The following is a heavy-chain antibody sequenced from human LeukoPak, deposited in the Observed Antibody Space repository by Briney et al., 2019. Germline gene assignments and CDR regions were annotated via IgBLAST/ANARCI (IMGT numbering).Heavy chain of an antibody. CDR2: ISYDGSQK. CDR3: ASLLIPDIDY. Sequence: GGSLSLSCAASGFTFSSYAMHWVRQAPGKGLQWVAVISYDGSQKYYADSVKGRFTISRDNSKNTLYLQMNSLRADDTAVYYCASLLIPDIDYWGQGTLVTVSS. J-gene: IGHJ4*02. D-gene: IGHD3-16*01. V-gene: IGHV3-30-3*01. CDR1: GFTFSSYA.